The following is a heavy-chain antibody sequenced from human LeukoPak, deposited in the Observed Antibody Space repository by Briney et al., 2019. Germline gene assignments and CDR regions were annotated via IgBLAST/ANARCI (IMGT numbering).Heavy chain of an antibody. CDR1: GFTFSIYW. V-gene: IGHV3-74*01. CDR3: ARDLNYVDYSWREIDH. CDR2: INSDGSVA. J-gene: IGHJ4*02. D-gene: IGHD4-17*01. Sequence: GGSLRLSCAASGFTFSIYWMHWVRQAPGKGLVWVSRINSDGSVANYADSVKGRFTISRDNAKNTVYLQMNSLRAEDAAVYYCARDLNYVDYSWREIDHWGQGALVTVSS.